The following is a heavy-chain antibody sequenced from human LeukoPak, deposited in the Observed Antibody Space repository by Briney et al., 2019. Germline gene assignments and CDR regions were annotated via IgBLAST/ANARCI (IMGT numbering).Heavy chain of an antibody. Sequence: GAPVKASCTASGYTFTSYGTSWVRQAPGEGREWRGWISAYNGNTNYEQKLQGRVNMTTGTSTSTAYMELRSLRSDDTAVYYCARGEFSYCDFWSGSPDLDYWGQGTLVTVSS. J-gene: IGHJ4*02. V-gene: IGHV1-18*01. CDR3: ARGEFSYCDFWSGSPDLDY. D-gene: IGHD3-3*01. CDR2: ISAYNGNT. CDR1: GYTFTSYG.